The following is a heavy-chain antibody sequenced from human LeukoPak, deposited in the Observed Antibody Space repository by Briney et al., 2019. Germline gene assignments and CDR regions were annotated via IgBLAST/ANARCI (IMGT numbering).Heavy chain of an antibody. CDR1: GGSIRSYY. CDR3: ARDQSSGYNWFAP. V-gene: IGHV4-4*07. CDR2: VYSSGST. D-gene: IGHD6-19*01. J-gene: IGHJ5*02. Sequence: PSDTLSLTCTVSGGSIRSYYWSWIRQPAGKGLEWIGRVYSSGSTDYNPSLKSRVTMSVDTSKNQFSLKVTSVTAADTAVYYCARDQSSGYNWFAPWGQGTLVTVSS.